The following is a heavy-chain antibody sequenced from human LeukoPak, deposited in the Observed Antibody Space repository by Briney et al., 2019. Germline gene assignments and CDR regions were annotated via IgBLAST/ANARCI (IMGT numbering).Heavy chain of an antibody. J-gene: IGHJ4*01. CDR1: GSSIRSSSYH. V-gene: IGHV4-39*01. CDR2: IHYSGST. CDR3: ARLTGRDSSDWPYFHY. D-gene: IGHD6-25*01. Sequence: PSETLSLTCTVSGSSIRSSSYHWGWVRQPPGKGLEWIGNIHYSGSTSYNPSLKRRVTLSVDTSKNQFSLKLSSVTAADTGVFYCARLTGRDSSDWPYFHYWGQGALVTVSS.